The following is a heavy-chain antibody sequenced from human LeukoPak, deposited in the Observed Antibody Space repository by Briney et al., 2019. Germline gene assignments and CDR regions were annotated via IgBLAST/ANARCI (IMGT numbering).Heavy chain of an antibody. CDR2: INDSGNT. J-gene: IGHJ2*01. CDR3: ARINYSRSYDYWYFDL. Sequence: PSETLSLTCAVYSGSFSGYYWSWIRRPPGKGLEWIGEINDSGNTNYNPSLKSRLTISVDTSKKQFSLKLSSVTAADTAVYYCARINYSRSYDYWYFDLWGRGTLVTVSS. V-gene: IGHV4-34*01. D-gene: IGHD6-13*01. CDR1: SGSFSGYY.